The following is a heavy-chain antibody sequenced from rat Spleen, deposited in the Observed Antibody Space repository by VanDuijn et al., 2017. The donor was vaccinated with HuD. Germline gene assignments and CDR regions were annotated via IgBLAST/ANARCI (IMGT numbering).Heavy chain of an antibody. V-gene: IGHV5S13*01. CDR3: ARGYVMDA. CDR2: ISTGGGNT. J-gene: IGHJ4*01. CDR1: GFTYSNYV. Sequence: EVQLVESDGGLVQPGRSLKLSCAASGFTYSNYVMAWVSQAPTKGLEWVASISTGGGNTYYRDSVKGRFTISRDNAKNTLYLQMDSLRSEDTATYYCARGYVMDAWGQGASVTVSS.